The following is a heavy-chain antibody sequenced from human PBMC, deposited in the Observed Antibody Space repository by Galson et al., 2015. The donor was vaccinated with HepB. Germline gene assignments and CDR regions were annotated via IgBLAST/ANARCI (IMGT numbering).Heavy chain of an antibody. J-gene: IGHJ4*02. CDR3: ARKRWEYFDY. CDR2: INTGNGYT. Sequence: SVKVSCKASGYIFTTYTIHWVRQAPGHGLEWMGWINTGNGYTKYSQKFQGRVTISRDTSASTAYMELTSLRSEDTAVYYCARKRWEYFDYWGQGTLVTVYS. CDR1: GYIFTTYT. V-gene: IGHV1-3*04. D-gene: IGHD1-26*01.